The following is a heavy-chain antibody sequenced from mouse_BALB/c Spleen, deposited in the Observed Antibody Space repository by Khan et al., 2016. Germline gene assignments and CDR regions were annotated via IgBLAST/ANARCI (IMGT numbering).Heavy chain of an antibody. V-gene: IGHV1-9*01. CDR3: TTEIRVAY. J-gene: IGHJ3*01. Sequence: QVQLQQSGAELMKPGASVKISCKATGYTFSSYWIEWVKQRPGHGLEWIGEILPGSGGTNYNEKFKGKATFTSDTSANTAYMQISSLTSEDSAVYCCTTEIRVAYWGQGTMVTVSA. CDR2: ILPGSGGT. CDR1: GYTFSSYW.